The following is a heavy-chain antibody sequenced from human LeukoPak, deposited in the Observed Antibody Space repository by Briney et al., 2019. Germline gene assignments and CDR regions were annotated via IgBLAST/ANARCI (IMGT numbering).Heavy chain of an antibody. Sequence: ASVKVSCKASGGTFSSYAISWVRQAPGQGLEWMGGIIPIFGTANYAQKFQGRVTITADESTSTAYMELSSLRSEDTAVYYCAKETSHGGTCDYWGQGTLVTVSS. CDR3: AKETSHGGTCDY. D-gene: IGHD4-23*01. CDR1: GGTFSSYA. CDR2: IIPIFGTA. V-gene: IGHV1-69*13. J-gene: IGHJ4*02.